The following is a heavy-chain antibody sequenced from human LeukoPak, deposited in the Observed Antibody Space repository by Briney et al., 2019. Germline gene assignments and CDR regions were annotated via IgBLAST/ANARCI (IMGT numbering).Heavy chain of an antibody. CDR3: ARENYYGSGSGWFDP. J-gene: IGHJ5*02. V-gene: IGHV1-2*02. CDR1: GYTFTGYY. CDR2: INPNSGGT. D-gene: IGHD3-10*01. Sequence: ASVKVSRKASGYTFTGYYMHWVRQAPGQGLEWMGWINPNSGGTNYAQKFQGRVTMTRDTSISTAYMELSRLRSDDTAVYYCARENYYGSGSGWFDPWGQGTLVTVSS.